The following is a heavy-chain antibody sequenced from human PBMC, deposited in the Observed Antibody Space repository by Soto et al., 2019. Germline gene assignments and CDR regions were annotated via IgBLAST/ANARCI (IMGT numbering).Heavy chain of an antibody. J-gene: IGHJ3*02. CDR1: GYTFTSYY. CDR3: ARDGEQQLPPRTFDI. V-gene: IGHV1-46*03. Sequence: GASVKVSCKASGYTFTSYYMHWVRQAPGQGLGWMRIINPSGGSTSYAQKFQGRVTMTRDTSTSTVYMELSSLRSEDTAVYYCARDGEQQLPPRTFDIWGQGTMVTVSS. D-gene: IGHD6-13*01. CDR2: INPSGGST.